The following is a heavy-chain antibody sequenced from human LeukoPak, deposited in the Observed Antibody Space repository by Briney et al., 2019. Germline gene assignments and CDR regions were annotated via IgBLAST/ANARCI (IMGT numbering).Heavy chain of an antibody. CDR1: DGSINSYY. CDR3: ARGRSNYYGMDV. J-gene: IGHJ6*02. D-gene: IGHD1-26*01. Sequence: VKPSETLSLTCSVSDGSINSYYWNWIRRPPGKGLEWIGYIYYNGNTNYSPSLKSRVTMSVDTSKNLFSLKVSSVTAADTAVYYCARGRSNYYGMDVWAKGPRSPSP. V-gene: IGHV4-59*01. CDR2: IYYNGNT.